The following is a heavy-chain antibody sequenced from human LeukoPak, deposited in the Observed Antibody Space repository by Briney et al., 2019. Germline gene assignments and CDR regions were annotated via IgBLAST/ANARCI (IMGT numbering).Heavy chain of an antibody. CDR3: AKDTRSSSSWYDDFDY. D-gene: IGHD6-13*01. CDR2: ISGSGGST. Sequence: QAGGSLRLSCAASGFTFSSYAMSWSRQSPGKGLDWVSAISGSGGSTYYADSVKGRFTISRDNSKNTLYLQMNSLRAEDTAVYYCAKDTRSSSSWYDDFDYWGQGTLVTVSS. V-gene: IGHV3-23*01. J-gene: IGHJ4*02. CDR1: GFTFSSYA.